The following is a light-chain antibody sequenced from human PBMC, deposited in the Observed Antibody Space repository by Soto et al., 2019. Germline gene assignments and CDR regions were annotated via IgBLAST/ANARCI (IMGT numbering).Light chain of an antibody. V-gene: IGKV1-5*01. CDR2: DAS. Sequence: QMTQSHSTLSSTAGDRVTITCRASQSISSWLAWYQHKPGKAPKLLIYDASALPRGVPSRFSGSGSGTKFTLTIASLQPDDFATYYCQQYETFSGTFGPGTKVDIK. J-gene: IGKJ1*01. CDR1: QSISSW. CDR3: QQYETFSGT.